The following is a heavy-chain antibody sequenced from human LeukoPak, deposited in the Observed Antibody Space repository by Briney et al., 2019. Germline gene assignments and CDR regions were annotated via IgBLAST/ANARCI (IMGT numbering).Heavy chain of an antibody. J-gene: IGHJ5*02. D-gene: IGHD2-2*01. Sequence: PSETLSLTCTVSGGSISSYYWSWIRQPAGKGLEWIGRIYTSGSTNYNPSLKSRVTMSVDTSKNQFSLKLSSVTAADTAAYHCARETEGVCSSTSCYEDWFDPWGQGTLVTVSS. CDR2: IYTSGST. CDR1: GGSISSYY. V-gene: IGHV4-4*07. CDR3: ARETEGVCSSTSCYEDWFDP.